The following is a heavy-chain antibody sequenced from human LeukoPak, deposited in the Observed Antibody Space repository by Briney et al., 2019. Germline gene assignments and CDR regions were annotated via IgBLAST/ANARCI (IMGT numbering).Heavy chain of an antibody. D-gene: IGHD2-8*01. CDR3: AEQNCSKGVCSFAP. J-gene: IGHJ5*02. V-gene: IGHV3-7*01. CDR1: GFTFSSHW. CDR2: INQDGSKK. Sequence: GGSLRLSCAGSGFTFSSHWIGWVRQAPGKGLEWVTHINQDGSKKYYVDSVEGRFAISRDNAKNSLYLQMNSLRAEDTAVYYCAEQNCSKGVCSFAPGGQETLVTVPS.